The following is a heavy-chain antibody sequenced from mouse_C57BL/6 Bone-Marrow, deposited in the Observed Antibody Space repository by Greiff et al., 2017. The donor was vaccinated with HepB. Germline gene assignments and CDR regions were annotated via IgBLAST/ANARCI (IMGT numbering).Heavy chain of an antibody. CDR1: GFNIKDDY. J-gene: IGHJ4*01. D-gene: IGHD1-1*01. V-gene: IGHV14-4*01. CDR3: TPIYYYGSSYVGAMDY. Sequence: EVKLQESGAELVRPGVSVKLSCTASGFNIKDDYMHWVKQRPEQGLEWIGWIDPENGDTEYASKFQGKATITADTSSNTAYLQLSSLTSEDTAVYYCTPIYYYGSSYVGAMDYWGQGTSVTVSS. CDR2: IDPENGDT.